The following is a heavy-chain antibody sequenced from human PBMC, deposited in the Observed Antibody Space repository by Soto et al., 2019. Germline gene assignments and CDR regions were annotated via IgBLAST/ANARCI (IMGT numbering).Heavy chain of an antibody. CDR3: AKDFGTVTTGAYGMDV. D-gene: IGHD4-4*01. CDR1: GFTFSSYG. CDR2: ISYDGSNK. J-gene: IGHJ6*02. V-gene: IGHV3-30*18. Sequence: PGGSLRLSCAASGFTFSSYGMHWVRQAPGKGLEGVAVISYDGSNKYYADSVKGRFTISRDNSKNTLYLQMNSLRAEDTAVYYCAKDFGTVTTGAYGMDVWGQGTTVTVSS.